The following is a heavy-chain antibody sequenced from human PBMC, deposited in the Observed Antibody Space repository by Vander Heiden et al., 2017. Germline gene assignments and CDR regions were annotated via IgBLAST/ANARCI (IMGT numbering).Heavy chain of an antibody. CDR1: GFTFSGAP. CDR2: IRSKANSYAT. D-gene: IGHD6-13*01. CDR3: SIAAAGTYYYYGMDV. Sequence: EVQLVESGGGLVQPGGSLQLSCAASGFTFSGAPIDWVRQASGKGLEWVGRIRSKANSYATAYAASVKGRFTISRDDSKNTAYLQMNSLKTEDTAVYYCSIAAAGTYYYYGMDVWGQGTTVTVSS. J-gene: IGHJ6*02. V-gene: IGHV3-73*02.